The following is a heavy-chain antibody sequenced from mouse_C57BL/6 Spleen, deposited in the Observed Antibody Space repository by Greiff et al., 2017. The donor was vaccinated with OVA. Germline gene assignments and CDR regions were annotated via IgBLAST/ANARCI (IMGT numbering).Heavy chain of an antibody. CDR2: ISDGGSYT. J-gene: IGHJ1*03. D-gene: IGHD2-3*01. CDR3: ARVYDGYGDWYFDV. V-gene: IGHV5-4*01. CDR1: GFTFSSYA. Sequence: EVQRVESGGGLVKPGGSLKLSCAASGFTFSSYAMSWVRQTPEKRLEWVATISDGGSYTYYPDNVKGRFTISRDNAKNNLYLQMSHLKSEDTAMYYCARVYDGYGDWYFDVWGTGTTVTVSS.